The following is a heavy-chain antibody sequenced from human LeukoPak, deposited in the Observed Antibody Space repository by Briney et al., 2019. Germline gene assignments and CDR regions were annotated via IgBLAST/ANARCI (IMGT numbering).Heavy chain of an antibody. Sequence: PSETLSLTCTVSGGSISSFYWTWIRQSPGKGLEWIAYIYYRGSTNYNPSLTSRVTISVDPSKNQFSLKLTSVTAADTAVYYCATRAGVSVGAEYNYFYYGLDVWGQGTTVTVSS. D-gene: IGHD2/OR15-2a*01. CDR2: IYYRGST. CDR1: GGSISSFY. J-gene: IGHJ6*02. V-gene: IGHV4-59*01. CDR3: ATRAGVSVGAEYNYFYYGLDV.